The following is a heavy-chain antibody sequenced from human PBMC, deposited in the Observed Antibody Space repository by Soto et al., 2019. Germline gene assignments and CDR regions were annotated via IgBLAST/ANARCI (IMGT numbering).Heavy chain of an antibody. CDR3: AANYYYLSGYFDY. Sequence: SVKVSCKASGFTFTSSAMRWVRQARGQRLEWMGWIGVFGGNTNYAQKFQERVTMTTDMSTSTAYMELSSLRYEDTAVYYCAANYYYLSGYFDYWGQGTPVTVSS. J-gene: IGHJ4*01. CDR1: GFTFTSSA. V-gene: IGHV1-58*02. D-gene: IGHD3-22*01. CDR2: IGVFGGNT.